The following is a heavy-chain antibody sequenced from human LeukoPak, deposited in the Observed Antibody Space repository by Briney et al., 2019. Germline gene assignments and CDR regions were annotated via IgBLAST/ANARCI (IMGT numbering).Heavy chain of an antibody. V-gene: IGHV4-34*01. CDR3: AKDPKVAVEGTPEYFQH. CDR2: INHSGST. Sequence: SETLSLTCAVYGGSFSGYYWSWIRQPPGKGLEWIGEINHSGSTNYNPSLKSRVTISVDTSKNQFSLKLSSVTAADTAVYYCAKDPKVAVEGTPEYFQHWGQGTLVTVSS. D-gene: IGHD5-12*01. CDR1: GGSFSGYY. J-gene: IGHJ1*01.